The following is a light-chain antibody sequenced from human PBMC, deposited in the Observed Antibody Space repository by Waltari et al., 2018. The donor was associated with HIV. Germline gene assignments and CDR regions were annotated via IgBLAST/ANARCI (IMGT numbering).Light chain of an antibody. CDR3: QVWDHTSVV. CDR2: NDK. J-gene: IGLJ3*02. V-gene: IGLV3-9*01. Sequence: SYDLTQPLSVSVALGQTARIPCGGRDIGTRDVHWYQQKPGQAPSLLIFNDKNRPSGIPGRFSGSKSRNTATMTISEAQGWDEAAYFCQVWDHTSVVFGGGTNLTVL. CDR1: DIGTRD.